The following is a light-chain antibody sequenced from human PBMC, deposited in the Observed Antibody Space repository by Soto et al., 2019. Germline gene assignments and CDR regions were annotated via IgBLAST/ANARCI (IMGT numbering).Light chain of an antibody. Sequence: EIVLTQSPGTLSLSPGERATLSCRASQSVNTNYLAWYQLKPGQAPRLLIYGASSRATGIPDRFSGSGSGTDFILTISRLEPEDFAVYYCQQYGSSLFTFGPGTKVDIK. CDR2: GAS. V-gene: IGKV3-20*01. CDR1: QSVNTNY. CDR3: QQYGSSLFT. J-gene: IGKJ3*01.